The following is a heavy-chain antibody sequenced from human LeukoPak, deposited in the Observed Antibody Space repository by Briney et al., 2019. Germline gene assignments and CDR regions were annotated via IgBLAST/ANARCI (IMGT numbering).Heavy chain of an antibody. CDR3: AASITMFDY. CDR2: IKEDGTVK. V-gene: IGHV3-7*02. CDR1: GFTFSRYW. Sequence: LSGGSLRLSCAASGFTFSRYWMSWVRQAPGKGLEWVANIKEDGTVKYYVESVKGRFTISRDNAKNSLYLQMNSLRAEDTAVYYCAASITMFDYWGQGTLVTVSS. D-gene: IGHD3-10*01. J-gene: IGHJ4*02.